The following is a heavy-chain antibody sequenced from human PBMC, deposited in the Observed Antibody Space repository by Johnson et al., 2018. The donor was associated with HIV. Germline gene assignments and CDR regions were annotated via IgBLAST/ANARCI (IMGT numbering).Heavy chain of an antibody. CDR2: IWYDGSNE. V-gene: IGHV3-33*06. Sequence: QVQLVESGGGLVQPGGSLRLSCVASGFTFNSYAMHWVRQAPGKGLEWLSVIWYDGSNEYYADSVKGRFTISRDNSKNTLYLQMNSLRAEDTAVYYCAKSDVVVIPEGAFDIWGQGTMVTVSS. D-gene: IGHD2-21*01. CDR3: AKSDVVVIPEGAFDI. J-gene: IGHJ3*02. CDR1: GFTFNSYA.